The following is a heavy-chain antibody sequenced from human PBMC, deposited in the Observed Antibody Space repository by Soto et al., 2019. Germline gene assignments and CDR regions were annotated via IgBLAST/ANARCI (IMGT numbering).Heavy chain of an antibody. J-gene: IGHJ6*03. V-gene: IGHV4-59*08. CDR1: GGSISSYY. Sequence: SETLSLTCTVSGGSISSYYWSWIRQPPGKGLEWIGYIYYSGSTNYNPSLKSRVTISVDTSKNQFSLKLSSVTAADTAVYYCARLASSSSDYYYYYMDVWGKGTTVTVSS. CDR2: IYYSGST. D-gene: IGHD6-6*01. CDR3: ARLASSSSDYYYYYMDV.